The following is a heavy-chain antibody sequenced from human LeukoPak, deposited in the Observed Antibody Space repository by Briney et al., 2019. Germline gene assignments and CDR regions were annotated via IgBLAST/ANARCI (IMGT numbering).Heavy chain of an antibody. Sequence: SETLSLTCTVSDYSISSGYYWGWIRQPPGKGLEWIGSMYSSGSTYYNPSLKSRVTISVDTSKNQFSLKLSSVTAADTAVYYCARSGSGYLRYYFDYWGQGTLVTVSS. D-gene: IGHD5-12*01. V-gene: IGHV4-38-2*02. J-gene: IGHJ4*02. CDR2: MYSSGST. CDR3: ARSGSGYLRYYFDY. CDR1: DYSISSGYY.